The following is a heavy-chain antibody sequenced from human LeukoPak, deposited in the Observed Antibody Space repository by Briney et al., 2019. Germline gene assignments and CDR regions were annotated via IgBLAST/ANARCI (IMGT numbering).Heavy chain of an antibody. CDR1: GFTFSSYG. Sequence: SGGSLRLSCAASGFTFSSYGMHWVRLAPGKGLEWVAVIWHDGSNKYYADSVKGRFTISRDNAKNSLYLQMNSLRAEDTAVYYCARVRNCSGGSCYWGYYYYYMDVWGKGTTVTVSS. CDR2: IWHDGSNK. J-gene: IGHJ6*03. CDR3: ARVRNCSGGSCYWGYYYYYMDV. V-gene: IGHV3-33*01. D-gene: IGHD2-15*01.